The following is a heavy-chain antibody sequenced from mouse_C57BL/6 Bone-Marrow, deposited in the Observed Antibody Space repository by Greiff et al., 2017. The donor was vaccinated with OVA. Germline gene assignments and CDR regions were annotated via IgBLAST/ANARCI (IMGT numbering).Heavy chain of an antibody. J-gene: IGHJ4*01. V-gene: IGHV1-47*01. D-gene: IGHD2-3*01. CDR3: ARAGDGYPDYYAMDY. CDR1: GYTFTTYP. Sequence: VMLVESGAELVKPGASVKMSCKASGYTFTTYPIEWMKQNHGKSLEWIGNFHPYNDDTKYNEKFKGKATLTVEKSSSTVYLELSRLTSDDSAVYYCARAGDGYPDYYAMDYWGQGTSVTVSS. CDR2: FHPYNDDT.